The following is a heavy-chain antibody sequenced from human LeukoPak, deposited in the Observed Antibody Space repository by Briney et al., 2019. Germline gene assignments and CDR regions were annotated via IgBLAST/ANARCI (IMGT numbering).Heavy chain of an antibody. J-gene: IGHJ6*02. Sequence: PGGSLRLSCAASGFTVSTNYMSWVRQAPGKGLGGVSVIYSGGSTYYADSVKGRFTISRDNSKNTLYLQMNSLRAEDTAVYYCARGTSYYYGMDVWGQGTTVTVSS. CDR3: ARGTSYYYGMDV. CDR2: IYSGGST. V-gene: IGHV3-66*01. D-gene: IGHD1-1*01. CDR1: GFTVSTNY.